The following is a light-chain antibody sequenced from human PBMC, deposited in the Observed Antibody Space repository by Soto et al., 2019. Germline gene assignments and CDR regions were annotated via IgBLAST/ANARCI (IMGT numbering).Light chain of an antibody. J-gene: IGLJ2*01. CDR2: EVN. CDR1: SSDVGDYNY. V-gene: IGLV2-8*01. Sequence: QSALTQPPSASGSPGQSVTISFTGTSSDVGDYNYVSWYQQHPGKAPKLMIYEVNKRPSGVPDRFSGSKSGNTASLTVSGLQAEDEADYYCSSYAGYSNLVFGGGTKVTVL. CDR3: SSYAGYSNLV.